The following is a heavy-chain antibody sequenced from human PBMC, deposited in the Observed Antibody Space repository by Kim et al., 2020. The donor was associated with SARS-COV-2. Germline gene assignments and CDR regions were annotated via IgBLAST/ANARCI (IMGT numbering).Heavy chain of an antibody. V-gene: IGHV3-11*01. CDR3: ARDGGATGTNWFDP. J-gene: IGHJ5*02. CDR2: IDYSGSAI. Sequence: GGSLRLSCAASGFTFSDYHMTWIRQAPGKGLEWVSNIDYSGSAIYYADSVKGRFTISRDNGKNSLYLQMDSLRAEDTAVYYCARDGGATGTNWFDPWGQGTLVTVSS. CDR1: GFTFSDYH. D-gene: IGHD1-1*01.